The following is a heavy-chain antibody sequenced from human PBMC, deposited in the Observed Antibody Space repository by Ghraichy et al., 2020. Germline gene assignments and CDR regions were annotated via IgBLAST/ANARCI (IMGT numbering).Heavy chain of an antibody. CDR3: ARAESSTSSCIDY. V-gene: IGHV3-33*01. D-gene: IGHD2-2*01. CDR2: IWYDGSNK. CDR1: GFTFSSYG. Sequence: GGSLRLSCAASGFTFSSYGMHWVRQAPGKGLEWVAVIWYDGSNKYYADSVKGRFTISRDNSKNTLYLQMNSLRAEDTAVYYCARAESSTSSCIDYWGQGTLVTVSS. J-gene: IGHJ4*02.